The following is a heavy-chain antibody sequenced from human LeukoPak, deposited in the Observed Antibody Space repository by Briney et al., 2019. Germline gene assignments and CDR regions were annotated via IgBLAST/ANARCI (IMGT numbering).Heavy chain of an antibody. V-gene: IGHV1-24*01. CDR2: FDPEDGET. Sequence: ASVKVSCKVSGYTLTGLSMHWVRQAPGKGLEWMGGFDPEDGETIYAQKFQGRVTMTEDTSTDTAYMELSSLRSEDTAVYYCATSGSAAIADYYYYMDVWGKGTTVTVSS. CDR3: ATSGSAAIADYYYYMDV. D-gene: IGHD2-2*01. J-gene: IGHJ6*03. CDR1: GYTLTGLS.